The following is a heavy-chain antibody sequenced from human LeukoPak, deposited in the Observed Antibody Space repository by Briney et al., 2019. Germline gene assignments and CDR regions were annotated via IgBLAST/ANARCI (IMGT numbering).Heavy chain of an antibody. CDR1: GFTFSSYA. V-gene: IGHV3-23*01. CDR2: IISNGGST. Sequence: GGSLRLSCAASGFTFSSYAMGWVRQAPGEGLEWVSTIISNGGSTYYADSVRGRFTVSRDNSKDTLYLQMDGLRAEDTALYYCAKGGSLSPFDPWGQGSLVTVSS. CDR3: AKGGSLSPFDP. D-gene: IGHD3-10*01. J-gene: IGHJ5*02.